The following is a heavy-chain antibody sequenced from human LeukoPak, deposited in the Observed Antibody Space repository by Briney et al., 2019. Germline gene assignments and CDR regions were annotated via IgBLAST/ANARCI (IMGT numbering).Heavy chain of an antibody. CDR3: ARRAAALDAFDI. CDR2: IKSDGSTT. J-gene: IGHJ3*02. Sequence: AGGSLRLSCAASGFTFSSYWMHWVRQAPGKGLVWVSRIKSDGSTTTYADSVKGRFTISRDNAKNTLYLQMNSLRAEDTAVHYCARRAAALDAFDIWGQGTMVTVSS. D-gene: IGHD6-13*01. V-gene: IGHV3-74*01. CDR1: GFTFSSYW.